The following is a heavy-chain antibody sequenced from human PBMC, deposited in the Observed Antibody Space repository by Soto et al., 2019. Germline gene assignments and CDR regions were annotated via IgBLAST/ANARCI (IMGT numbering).Heavy chain of an antibody. CDR2: INPNGGGT. J-gene: IGHJ4*01. D-gene: IGHD6-6*01. Sequence: ASVKVSCRASGYLFPYYYVHWVRQAPGEGLEWMGRINPNGGGTNYAQKFEGWVTMTTDTSISTAYMELSRLNFDDTAVYYCARGEQLVHFDSWGQGTLVTVSS. CDR3: ARGEQLVHFDS. CDR1: GYLFPYYY. V-gene: IGHV1-2*04.